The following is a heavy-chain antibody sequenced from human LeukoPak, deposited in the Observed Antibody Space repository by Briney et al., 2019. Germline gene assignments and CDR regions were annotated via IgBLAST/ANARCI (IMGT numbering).Heavy chain of an antibody. V-gene: IGHV1-8*01. J-gene: IGHJ4*02. CDR2: MNPNSGNT. D-gene: IGHD4-17*01. CDR3: ARSPFYGDYVPRDY. Sequence: ASVKVSCKASGYTFTSYDINWVRQATGQGLEWMGWMNPNSGNTGYAQKFQGRVTMTRNTPISTAYMELSSLRSEDTAVYYCARSPFYGDYVPRDYWGQGTLVTVSS. CDR1: GYTFTSYD.